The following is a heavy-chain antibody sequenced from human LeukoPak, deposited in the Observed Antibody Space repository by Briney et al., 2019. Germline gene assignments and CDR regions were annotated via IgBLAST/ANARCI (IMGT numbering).Heavy chain of an antibody. CDR1: GFTFSTYW. Sequence: PGGSLRLSCAASGFTFSTYWMHWVRQAPGDGLMWVSRINTDGRNTIYADSVKGRFTISRDNAKNTLYLQMNSLRAEDTAVYYCARDGQAMVDYWGQGTLVTVSS. CDR3: ARDGQAMVDY. V-gene: IGHV3-74*01. D-gene: IGHD5-18*01. CDR2: INTDGRNT. J-gene: IGHJ4*02.